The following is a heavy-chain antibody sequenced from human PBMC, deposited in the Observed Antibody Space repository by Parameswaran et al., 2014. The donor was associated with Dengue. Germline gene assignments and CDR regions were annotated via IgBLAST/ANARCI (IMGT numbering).Heavy chain of an antibody. Sequence: QAGGSLRLSCAAFSSYAMSWVRQAPGKGLEWVSTISVSGGSTFYADSVKGRFTISRDNSKNTLYLQMNSLRAEDTAVYYCAKSSVVSAAWRLFDFDSWGQGALVTVSS. CDR1: SSYA. CDR3: AKSSVVSAAWRLFDFDS. J-gene: IGHJ4*02. CDR2: ISVSGGST. D-gene: IGHD2-2*01. V-gene: IGHV3-23*01.